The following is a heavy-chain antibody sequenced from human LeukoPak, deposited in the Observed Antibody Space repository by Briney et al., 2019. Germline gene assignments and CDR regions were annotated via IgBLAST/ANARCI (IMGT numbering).Heavy chain of an antibody. CDR3: ARDFPPDY. J-gene: IGHJ4*02. CDR1: GFTFSNAY. CDR2: ITYSGTYI. V-gene: IGHV3-21*01. Sequence: PGGSLRLSCAASGFTFSNAYMNWVRQAPGKGLEWVSSITYSGTYIYYTDSVKGRFTVSRDNAKNSLYLQMNSLRAEDTAVYYCARDFPPDYWGLGTLVTVSS.